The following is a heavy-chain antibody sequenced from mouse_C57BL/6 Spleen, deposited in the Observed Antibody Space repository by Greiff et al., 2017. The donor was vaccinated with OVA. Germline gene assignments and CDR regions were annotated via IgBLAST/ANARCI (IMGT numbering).Heavy chain of an antibody. Sequence: QVQLKQLGAELMKPGASVKLSCKATASTFTGYWIAWLKQRLGHGFEWIGEIFPGSGSTNYNEKFKGKATFAADTSSNTAYMQLSSLTTEDSAIYYCARLVITTVVANYFDVWGTGTTVTVSS. CDR2: IFPGSGST. CDR1: ASTFTGYW. V-gene: IGHV1-9*01. CDR3: ARLVITTVVANYFDV. D-gene: IGHD1-1*01. J-gene: IGHJ1*03.